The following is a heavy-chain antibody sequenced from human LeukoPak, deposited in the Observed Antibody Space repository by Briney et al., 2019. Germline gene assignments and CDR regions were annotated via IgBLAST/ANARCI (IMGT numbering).Heavy chain of an antibody. CDR3: ARGPGGYSYCYYFDY. CDR1: GGSISSYY. V-gene: IGHV4-59*01. J-gene: IGHJ4*02. CDR2: FYYSGST. Sequence: PSETLSLTCGVSGGSISSYYWSWIRQPPGKGLEWIGFFYYSGSTNYNPSLKSRVTISVDTSKNHFSLKLSSVTAADTAVYYCARGPGGYSYCYYFDYWGQGTLVTVSS. D-gene: IGHD5-18*01.